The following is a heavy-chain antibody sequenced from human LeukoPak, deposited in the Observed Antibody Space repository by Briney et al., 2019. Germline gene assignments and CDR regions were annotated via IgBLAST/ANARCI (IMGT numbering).Heavy chain of an antibody. CDR3: ARDSDFWSGSRYYYYYMDV. V-gene: IGHV4-39*07. J-gene: IGHJ6*03. CDR2: IYYSGST. D-gene: IGHD3-3*01. CDR1: GGSISSSSYY. Sequence: KTSETLSLTCTVSGGSISSSSYYWGWLRQPPGKGLEWIGSIYYSGSTYYNPSLKSRVTISVDTSKNQFSPKLSSVTAADTAVYYCARDSDFWSGSRYYYYYMDVWGKGTTVTVSS.